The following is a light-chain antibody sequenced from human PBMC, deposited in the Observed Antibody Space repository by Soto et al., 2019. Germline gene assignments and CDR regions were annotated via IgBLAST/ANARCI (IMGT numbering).Light chain of an antibody. Sequence: DIRMTQSPSSLSASVGDRVTITCRASQNIARYVNWYQQKPGKAPKLLIHAASNLESGVPSRFSGSASGTEFTLNISSLRPDDFATYYCQNYNSYSVACGQGTKVAI. CDR1: QNIARY. CDR2: AAS. CDR3: QNYNSYSVA. J-gene: IGKJ1*01. V-gene: IGKV1-5*01.